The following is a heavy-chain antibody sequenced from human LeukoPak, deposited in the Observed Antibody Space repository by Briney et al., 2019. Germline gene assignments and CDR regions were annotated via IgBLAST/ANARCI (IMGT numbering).Heavy chain of an antibody. J-gene: IGHJ4*02. CDR1: GFTFSDYN. CDR2: ISSGGSIV. CDR3: AREGSYSNYVDY. V-gene: IGHV3-48*01. Sequence: GGSLRLSCAASGFTFSDYNMDWVRQAPGKGLEWVSFISSGGSIVYYADSVKGRFTISRDSAKNSLYLQMTSLRAEDTAVYYRAREGSYSNYVDYWGQGTLVTVSS. D-gene: IGHD4-11*01.